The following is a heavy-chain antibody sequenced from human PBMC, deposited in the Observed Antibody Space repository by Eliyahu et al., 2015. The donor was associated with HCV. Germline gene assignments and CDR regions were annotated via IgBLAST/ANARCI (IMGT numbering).Heavy chain of an antibody. CDR1: GFTFSXYA. CDR3: AKDRRGDYFDY. J-gene: IGHJ4*02. V-gene: IGHV3-23*01. CDR2: ISGSGGST. Sequence: EVQLLESGGGLVQPGGSLXLXCAASGFTFSXYAMGWVRQAPGKGLGWVSAISGSGGSTYYADSVKGRFTISRDNSKNTLYLQMNSLRAEDTAVYYCAKDRRGDYFDYWGQGTLVTVSS.